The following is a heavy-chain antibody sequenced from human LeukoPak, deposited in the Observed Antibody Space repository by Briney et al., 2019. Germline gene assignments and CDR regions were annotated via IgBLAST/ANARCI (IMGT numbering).Heavy chain of an antibody. V-gene: IGHV3-7*01. CDR1: GFTFSSYW. CDR3: ARKQGIAAAGTYYYYGMDV. J-gene: IGHJ6*02. Sequence: PGGSLRLSCAASGFTFSSYWMSWVRQAPGKGLEWVANIKQDGSEKYYVDSVKGRFTISRDNAKNSLYLQMNSLRAEDTAVYYCARKQGIAAAGTYYYYGMDVWGQGTTVTVSS. CDR2: IKQDGSEK. D-gene: IGHD6-13*01.